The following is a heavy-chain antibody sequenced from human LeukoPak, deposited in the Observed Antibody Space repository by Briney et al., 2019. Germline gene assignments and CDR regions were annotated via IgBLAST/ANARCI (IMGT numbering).Heavy chain of an antibody. CDR2: IIPIFGTA. CDR1: GGTFSSYA. CDR3: ARSLYRSSFSSDY. J-gene: IGHJ4*02. Sequence: SVKVSCKASGGTFSSYAISWVRQAPGQGLEWMGGIIPIFGTANYAQKFQGRVTITTDESTSTAYMELSSLRSEDTAVYYCARSLYRSSFSSDYWGQGTLVTVSS. D-gene: IGHD6-6*01. V-gene: IGHV1-69*05.